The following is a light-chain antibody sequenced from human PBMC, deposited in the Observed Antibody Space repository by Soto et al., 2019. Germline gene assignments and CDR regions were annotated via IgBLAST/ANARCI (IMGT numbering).Light chain of an antibody. J-gene: IGKJ1*01. CDR1: QGISSY. CDR3: QHQRT. Sequence: DIQMTQSPSYLPASVGDRVTITCRASQGISSYLNWYQQKPGKAPKLLIYAASSLQSGVPSRFSGSGSGKEFTLTISSLQPDDFATYYCQHQRTFGQGNRWIS. V-gene: IGKV1-39*01. CDR2: AAS.